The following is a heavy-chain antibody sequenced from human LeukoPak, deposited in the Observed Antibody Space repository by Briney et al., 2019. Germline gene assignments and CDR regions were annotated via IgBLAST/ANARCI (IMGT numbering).Heavy chain of an antibody. J-gene: IGHJ2*01. CDR1: GYTFSNYD. Sequence: GASVKVSCKASGYTFSNYDINWARQATGQGLEWMGWMNPNSGNTGYAQKFQGRVTITRNTSISTAYMELSSLRSEDTAVYYCARGNDWYFDLWGRGTLVTVSS. CDR3: ARGNDWYFDL. CDR2: MNPNSGNT. V-gene: IGHV1-8*03.